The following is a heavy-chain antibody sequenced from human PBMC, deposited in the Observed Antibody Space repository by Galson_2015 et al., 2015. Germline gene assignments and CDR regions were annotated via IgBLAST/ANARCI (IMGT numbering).Heavy chain of an antibody. Sequence: SVKVSCKASGGTFSSYTISWVRQAPGQGLEWMGRIIPILGIANYAQKFQGRVTITADKSTSTAYMELSSLRSEDTAVYYCARGTYSSSWFFDYSGQGTLVTASS. CDR1: GGTFSSYT. CDR3: ARGTYSSSWFFDY. J-gene: IGHJ4*02. V-gene: IGHV1-69*02. D-gene: IGHD6-13*01. CDR2: IIPILGIA.